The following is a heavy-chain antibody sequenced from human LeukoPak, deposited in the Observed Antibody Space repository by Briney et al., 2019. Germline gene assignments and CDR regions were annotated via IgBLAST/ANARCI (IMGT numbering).Heavy chain of an antibody. CDR1: GFTFSNYA. Sequence: GGSLRLSCAASGFTFSNYAMSWVRQAPGKGLEWVSTLSSSGVSTYYADSVKGRFTISRDKSKNTLYLQMSSLRAEDTAVYYCAKDPYDSGSYYRGYFDYWGQGTLVTVSS. D-gene: IGHD3-10*01. V-gene: IGHV3-23*01. CDR3: AKDPYDSGSYYRGYFDY. CDR2: LSSSGVST. J-gene: IGHJ4*02.